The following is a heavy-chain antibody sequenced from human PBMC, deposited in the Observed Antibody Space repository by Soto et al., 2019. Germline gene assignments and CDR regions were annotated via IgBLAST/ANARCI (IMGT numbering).Heavy chain of an antibody. J-gene: IGHJ3*02. CDR3: EREHSSMWDAFDT. CDR1: GYTFTGYY. Sequence: ASVKVSCKASGYTFTGYYMHWVRQAPGQGLEWMGWINPNSGGTNYAQKFQGWVTMTRETSISTAYMELSRLRSDDTAVYYCEREHSSMWDAFDTWGQGTMIAASS. D-gene: IGHD6-13*01. CDR2: INPNSGGT. V-gene: IGHV1-2*04.